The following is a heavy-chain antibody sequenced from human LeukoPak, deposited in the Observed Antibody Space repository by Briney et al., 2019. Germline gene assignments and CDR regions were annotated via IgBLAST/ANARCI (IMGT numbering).Heavy chain of an antibody. CDR1: GGSISSSSYY. CDR2: IYYSGST. D-gene: IGHD2-8*01. V-gene: IGHV4-39*07. J-gene: IGHJ4*02. Sequence: SETLSLTCTVSGGSISSSSYYWGWIRQPPGKGLEWIGSIYYSGSTYYNPSLKSRVTISVDTSKNQFSLKLSSVTAADTAVYYCAREPPRLGYCTNGVCYRGLGKFDYWGQGTLVTVSS. CDR3: AREPPRLGYCTNGVCYRGLGKFDY.